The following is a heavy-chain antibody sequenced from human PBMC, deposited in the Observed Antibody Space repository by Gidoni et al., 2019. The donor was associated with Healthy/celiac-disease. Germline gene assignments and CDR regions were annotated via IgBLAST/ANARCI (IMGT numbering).Heavy chain of an antibody. D-gene: IGHD5-18*01. Sequence: QVQLLVSGGGVFQPGRSLIPSCAASGFSSRSLCMHWFRQAPGKGLQWVAGIWYDGSNRYYADSVKGRFTISRDNSKNTLYLQMNSLRAEDTAVYYCARDGVDTAMVTGDYFDYWGQGTLVTVSS. CDR2: IWYDGSNR. V-gene: IGHV3-33*01. CDR3: ARDGVDTAMVTGDYFDY. J-gene: IGHJ4*02. CDR1: GFSSRSLC.